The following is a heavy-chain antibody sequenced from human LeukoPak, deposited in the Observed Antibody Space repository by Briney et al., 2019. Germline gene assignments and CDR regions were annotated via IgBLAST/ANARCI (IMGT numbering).Heavy chain of an antibody. Sequence: GGSLRLSCTASGFTFSDYEMNWVRQAPGKGLEWVSYISSSDTIYYADSVKGRFTISRDNAKNSLYLQMNSLRPGDTGVYYCARVALHYKRNYGTDYWGQGTLVTVSS. D-gene: IGHD1-7*01. CDR3: ARVALHYKRNYGTDY. V-gene: IGHV3-69-1*02. J-gene: IGHJ4*02. CDR2: ISSSDTI. CDR1: GFTFSDYE.